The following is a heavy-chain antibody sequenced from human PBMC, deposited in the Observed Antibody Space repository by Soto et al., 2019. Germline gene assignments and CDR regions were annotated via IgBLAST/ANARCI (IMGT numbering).Heavy chain of an antibody. V-gene: IGHV3-23*01. CDR2: ISGSGGST. D-gene: IGHD2-15*01. Sequence: PGGSLRLSCASSGFTFSSYAMSLVRQAPGKGLEWVSAISGSGGSTYYADSVKGRFTISRDNSKNTLYLQMNSLRAEDTAVYYCAKGGAIVVVGRPPHYYYMDVWGKGTTLTVSS. J-gene: IGHJ6*03. CDR1: GFTFSSYA. CDR3: AKGGAIVVVGRPPHYYYMDV.